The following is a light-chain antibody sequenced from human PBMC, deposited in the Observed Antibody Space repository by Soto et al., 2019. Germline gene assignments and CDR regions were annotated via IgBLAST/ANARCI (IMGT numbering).Light chain of an antibody. Sequence: QSVLTQPPSVSEAPRQRVTISCSGSSSNIGNNAVNWYQQLPGKAPKLLIYYDDLLPSGVSDRFSGSKSGTSASLAISGLQSEDEADYYCSSYTSSSTLMVFGGGTKLTVL. CDR3: SSYTSSSTLMV. CDR1: SSNIGNNA. CDR2: YDD. J-gene: IGLJ2*01. V-gene: IGLV1-36*01.